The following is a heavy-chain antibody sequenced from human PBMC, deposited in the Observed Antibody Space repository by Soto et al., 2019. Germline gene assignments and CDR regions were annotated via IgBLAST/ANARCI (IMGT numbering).Heavy chain of an antibody. CDR1: GFTFSSYG. CDR2: IWYDGSNK. V-gene: IGHV3-30*02. J-gene: IGHJ3*02. Sequence: PGGSLRLSCAASGFTFSSYGMHWVRQAPGKGLEWVAVIWYDGSNKYYADSVKGRFTISRDNSKNTLYLQMNSLRAEDTAVYYCAKVDAVTPPGVFDIWGQGTMVTVSS. D-gene: IGHD4-17*01. CDR3: AKVDAVTPPGVFDI.